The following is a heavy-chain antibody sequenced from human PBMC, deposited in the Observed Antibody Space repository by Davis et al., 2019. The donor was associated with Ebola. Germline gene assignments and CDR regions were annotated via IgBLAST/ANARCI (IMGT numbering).Heavy chain of an antibody. CDR1: GFTFSSYS. J-gene: IGHJ4*02. D-gene: IGHD6-13*01. Sequence: GESLKISCAASGFTFSSYSMNWVRQAPGKGLEWVSSISSSSSYIYYADSVKGRFTISRDNSKNTLYLQMNSLRAEDTAVYYCAKVHPPIAGGYYFDYWGQGTLVTVSS. CDR2: ISSSSSYI. V-gene: IGHV3-21*01. CDR3: AKVHPPIAGGYYFDY.